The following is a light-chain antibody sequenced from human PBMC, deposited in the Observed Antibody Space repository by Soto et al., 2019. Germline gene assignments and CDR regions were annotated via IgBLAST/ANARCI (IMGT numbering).Light chain of an antibody. CDR1: SSDVGAYNY. Sequence: QSALTQPASVSGSPGQSITISCTGTSSDVGAYNYVSWYQHHPGKVPKLLISEVTNRPSGVSDRFSGSKSGNTASLTISGLQAEDEADYYCSSKRDSSTLFVFGTGTKLTVL. V-gene: IGLV2-14*01. CDR2: EVT. CDR3: SSKRDSSTLFV. J-gene: IGLJ1*01.